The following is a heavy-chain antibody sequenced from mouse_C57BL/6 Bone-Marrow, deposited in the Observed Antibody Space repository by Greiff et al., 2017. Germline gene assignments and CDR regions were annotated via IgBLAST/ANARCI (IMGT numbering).Heavy chain of an antibody. CDR1: GFTFSDYG. CDR2: ISSGSSTI. V-gene: IGHV5-17*01. Sequence: EVQLVESGGGLVKPGGSLKLSCAASGFTFSDYGMHWVRQAPEKGLEWVAYISSGSSTIYYADTVKGRCTISRDNAKNTLFLQMTSLRSEDTAMYYCARPDFGYAMDYWGQGTSVTVSS. CDR3: ARPDFGYAMDY. J-gene: IGHJ4*01.